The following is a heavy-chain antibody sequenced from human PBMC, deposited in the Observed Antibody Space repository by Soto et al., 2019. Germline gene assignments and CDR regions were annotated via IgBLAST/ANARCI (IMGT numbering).Heavy chain of an antibody. Sequence: SETLSLTCTVSGDSVSSDNYYWTWIRQPPGKGLEWIGYVYSSGTTNYNASLKSRVTISLDTSRNQFSLKLTSVTAADTALYYCARDIRGYSRAFDFWGQGTLVTVSS. D-gene: IGHD5-12*01. V-gene: IGHV4-61*01. J-gene: IGHJ4*02. CDR3: ARDIRGYSRAFDF. CDR2: VYSSGTT. CDR1: GDSVSSDNYY.